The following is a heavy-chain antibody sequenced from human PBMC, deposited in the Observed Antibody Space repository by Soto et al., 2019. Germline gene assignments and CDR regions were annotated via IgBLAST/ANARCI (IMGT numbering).Heavy chain of an antibody. CDR2: ISYGGHNT. Sequence: QVHLVESGGGVVQPGKSLRLSCAASGFSFSFNAMHWVRQAPGKGLEWVAFISYGGHNTSYADSVKGRFSITRDNSKSTLYLHMNSLRPEDSAHYYCVRAQAKFFEWLLLDSWGQGTAVTVSS. V-gene: IGHV3-30-3*01. D-gene: IGHD3-3*01. J-gene: IGHJ5*01. CDR3: VRAQAKFFEWLLLDS. CDR1: GFSFSFNA.